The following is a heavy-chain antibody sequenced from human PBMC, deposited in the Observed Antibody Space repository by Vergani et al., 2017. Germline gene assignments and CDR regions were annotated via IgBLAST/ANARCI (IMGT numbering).Heavy chain of an antibody. CDR2: IYYSGST. Sequence: QLQLQESGPGLVKPSGTLSLTCTVSGGSISSSSYYWGWIRQPPGKGLEWIGSIYYSGSTYYNPSLKSRVTISVDTSKNQFSLKLGSVTAADTAVYYCAGMVRGVIADYWGQGTLVTVSS. CDR3: AGMVRGVIADY. J-gene: IGHJ4*02. V-gene: IGHV4-39*07. CDR1: GGSISSSSYY. D-gene: IGHD3-10*01.